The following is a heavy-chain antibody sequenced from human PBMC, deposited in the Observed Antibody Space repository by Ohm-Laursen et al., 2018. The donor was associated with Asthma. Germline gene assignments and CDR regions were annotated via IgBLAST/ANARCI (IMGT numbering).Heavy chain of an antibody. D-gene: IGHD2-2*01. CDR3: ARVSVGYCSSTSCYGGLDY. J-gene: IGHJ4*02. Sequence: GASVKVSCKASGGTFSSYAISWVRQAPGQGLEWMGGIIPIFGTANYAQKFQGRVTITADESTSTAYMELSSLRSEDTAVYYCARVSVGYCSSTSCYGGLDYWGQGTLVTVSS. V-gene: IGHV1-69*13. CDR2: IIPIFGTA. CDR1: GGTFSSYA.